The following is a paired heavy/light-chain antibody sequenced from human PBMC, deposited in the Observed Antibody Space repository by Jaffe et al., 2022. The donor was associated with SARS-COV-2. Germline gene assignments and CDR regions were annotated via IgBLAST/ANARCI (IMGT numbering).Heavy chain of an antibody. CDR2: IFYSGST. J-gene: IGHJ5*02. Sequence: QVQLQESGPGLVKPSETLSLTCTVSGGSINSYYWSWIRQPPGKGLEWIGHIFYSGSTNYNPSLKSRVTISVDTSKNQFSLKLSSVTAADTAVYYCARGGYVDWFDPWGQGTLVTVSS. D-gene: IGHD3-10*02. CDR3: ARGGYVDWFDP. CDR1: GGSINSYY. V-gene: IGHV4-59*01.
Light chain of an antibody. J-gene: IGKJ1*01. Sequence: DIQMTQSPSSLSASVGGRVSITCRASQSISSYLNWYQQKPGKAPKLLIYAASSLQSGVPSRFSGSGSGTDFTLTISSLQPEDFATYYCQQSYSTPQTFGQGTKVEIK. CDR3: QQSYSTPQT. CDR1: QSISSY. CDR2: AAS. V-gene: IGKV1-39*01.